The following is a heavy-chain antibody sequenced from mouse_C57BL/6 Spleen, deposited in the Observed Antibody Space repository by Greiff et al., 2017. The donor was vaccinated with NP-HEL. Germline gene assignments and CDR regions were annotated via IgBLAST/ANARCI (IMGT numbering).Heavy chain of an antibody. J-gene: IGHJ2*01. D-gene: IGHD1-1*01. CDR1: GYAFSSSW. V-gene: IGHV1-82*01. CDR3: ASEITTVVAFDY. CDR2: IYPGDGDT. Sequence: VQLQESGPELVKPGASVKISCKASGYAFSSSWMNWVKQRPGKGLEWIGRIYPGDGDTNYNGKFKGKATLTADKSSSTAYMQLSSLTSEDSAVYFCASEITTVVAFDYWGQGTTLTVSS.